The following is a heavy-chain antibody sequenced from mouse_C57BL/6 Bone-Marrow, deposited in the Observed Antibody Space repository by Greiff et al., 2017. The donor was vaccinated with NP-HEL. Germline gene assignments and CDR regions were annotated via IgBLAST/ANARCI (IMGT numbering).Heavy chain of an antibody. J-gene: IGHJ4*01. CDR3: ARNYYGYEDAMDY. Sequence: QVQLQQPGAELVMPGASVKLSCKASGYTFTSYWMDWVKQRPGQGLEWIGEIDPSDSYTNYNQKFKGKSTLTVDKSSSTAYMQLSSLTSEDSAVYYCARNYYGYEDAMDYWGQGTSVTVSS. CDR1: GYTFTSYW. D-gene: IGHD2-2*01. V-gene: IGHV1-69*01. CDR2: IDPSDSYT.